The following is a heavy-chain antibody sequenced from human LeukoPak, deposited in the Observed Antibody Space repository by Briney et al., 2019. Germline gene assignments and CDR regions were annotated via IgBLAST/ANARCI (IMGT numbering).Heavy chain of an antibody. CDR3: AGPRSYFDY. CDR1: GGSISGYY. CDR2: IYYSGST. Sequence: SEALSLTCTVSGGSISGYYWTWIRQPPGKGLEWIGYIYYSGSTSYNPSLKTRVTISVDMSKNQFSLKLSSVTAADTAVYYCAGPRSYFDYWGQGTLVTVSS. J-gene: IGHJ4*02. V-gene: IGHV4-59*08.